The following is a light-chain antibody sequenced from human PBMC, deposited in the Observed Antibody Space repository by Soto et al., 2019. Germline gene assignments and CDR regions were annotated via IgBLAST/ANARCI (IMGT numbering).Light chain of an antibody. CDR3: QQYNDWPPAYT. CDR1: QSVSSN. J-gene: IGKJ2*01. Sequence: EIGMTQSPATLSVSPGERATLHCRASQSVSSNLGWYQHKPGQAPRLLIYGASTRANGIPARFSGSGSGPASTLTISGLQSEDFAVYYCQQYNDWPPAYTFGQVTKVEIK. V-gene: IGKV3-15*01. CDR2: GAS.